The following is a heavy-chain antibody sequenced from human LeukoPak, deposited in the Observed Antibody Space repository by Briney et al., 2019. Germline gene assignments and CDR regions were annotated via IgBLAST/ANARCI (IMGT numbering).Heavy chain of an antibody. V-gene: IGHV3-23*01. CDR2: ISGSGGNT. CDR1: GFTFSTYA. D-gene: IGHD3-22*01. CDR3: ARKTDSGGQGDY. Sequence: GGSLRLSCAASGFTFSTYAMIWVRQAPGKGLEWVSGISGSGGNTYYADSVKGRFTISRDNSKNTLYLQMNSLRAEDTAVYYCARKTDSGGQGDYWGPGTLVTVSS. J-gene: IGHJ4*02.